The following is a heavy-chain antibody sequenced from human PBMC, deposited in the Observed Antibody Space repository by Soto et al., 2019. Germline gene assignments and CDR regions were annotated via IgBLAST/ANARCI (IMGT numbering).Heavy chain of an antibody. CDR3: AGGGVRGVITRTRDYYGMDV. Sequence: GESLKISCKGSGYSFTSYCIGCVRQMPGKGLEWMGIIYPGDSDTRYSPSFQGQVTISADKSISTAYLQWSSLKASDTAMYYCAGGGVRGVITRTRDYYGMDVWGQGTTVTVS. CDR2: IYPGDSDT. J-gene: IGHJ6*02. D-gene: IGHD3-10*01. V-gene: IGHV5-51*01. CDR1: GYSFTSYC.